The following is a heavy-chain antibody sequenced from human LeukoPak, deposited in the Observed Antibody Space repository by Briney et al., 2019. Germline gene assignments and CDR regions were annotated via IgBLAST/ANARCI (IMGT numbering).Heavy chain of an antibody. D-gene: IGHD1-26*01. V-gene: IGHV4-30-4*08. CDR2: INHSGST. CDR3: ARRGSHYYMDV. J-gene: IGHJ6*03. Sequence: SQTLSLTCTVSGGSISSGDYYWSWIRQPPGKGLEWIGEINHSGSTNYNPSLKSRVTISVDTSKNQFSLKLSSVTAADTAVYYCARRGSHYYMDVWGKGTTVTVSS. CDR1: GGSISSGDYY.